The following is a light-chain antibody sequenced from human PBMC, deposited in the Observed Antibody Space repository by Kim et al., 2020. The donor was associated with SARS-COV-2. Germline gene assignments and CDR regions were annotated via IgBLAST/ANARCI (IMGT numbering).Light chain of an antibody. CDR1: SNNVGDQG. Sequence: QAGLTQPPSVSKGLRQTATLTCTGNSNNVGDQGAAWLQQQQGHPPKLLSYRNNNRPSGISERLSASRSGNTASLTITGLQPEDEADYYCTAWDSSLSNWVFGGGTQLTVL. J-gene: IGLJ3*02. V-gene: IGLV10-54*01. CDR2: RNN. CDR3: TAWDSSLSNWV.